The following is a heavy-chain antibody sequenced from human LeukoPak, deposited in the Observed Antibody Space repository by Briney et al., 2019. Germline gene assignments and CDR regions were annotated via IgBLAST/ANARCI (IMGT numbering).Heavy chain of an antibody. V-gene: IGHV3-74*03. CDR2: VNNDGSST. CDR3: AKGGLRVTDY. CDR1: GFIFSNYW. D-gene: IGHD5/OR15-5a*01. Sequence: GGSLRLPCSASGFIFSNYWMHWVRQAPGKGLVWVARVNNDGSSTTYADSVKGRFTISRDNAKNTLYLQMNSLRAEDTAVYCCAKGGLRVTDYWGEGTLVTVSS. J-gene: IGHJ4*02.